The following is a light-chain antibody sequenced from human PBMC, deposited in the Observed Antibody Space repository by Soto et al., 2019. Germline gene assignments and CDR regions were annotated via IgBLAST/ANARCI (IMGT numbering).Light chain of an antibody. Sequence: QSALTQPRSVSGSPGQSVTISCTGTSSDVGGYNYVSWYQQHPGKAPKLMIYDVSKRPSGVPDRFSGSKSGNTASLTISGLQAADEADYYCCSYAGSYTFGVFGGGTKVTVL. J-gene: IGLJ3*02. CDR1: SSDVGGYNY. V-gene: IGLV2-11*01. CDR3: CSYAGSYTFGV. CDR2: DVS.